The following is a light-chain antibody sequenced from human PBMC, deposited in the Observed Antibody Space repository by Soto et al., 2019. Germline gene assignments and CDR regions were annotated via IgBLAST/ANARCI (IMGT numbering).Light chain of an antibody. CDR2: KAS. J-gene: IGKJ2*01. Sequence: DIQMTQSPSTLSASVGDRVTITCRASQNINNRLAWYQQKPGKAPKLLIYKASSLESGVPSRFSGSRSGTEFTLTISSLQPDDLATYYCQQYNSYSTFGQGTKLEIK. CDR3: QQYNSYST. V-gene: IGKV1-5*03. CDR1: QNINNR.